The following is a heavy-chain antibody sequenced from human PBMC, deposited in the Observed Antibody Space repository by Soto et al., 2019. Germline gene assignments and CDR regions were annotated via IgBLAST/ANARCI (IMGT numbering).Heavy chain of an antibody. J-gene: IGHJ4*02. Sequence: QEQLVESGGGVVQPGRSVRLCCAASGFTFRTSAMHWVRQAPGKGLEWLSYISNDGGKNYYADSVKGRFTISRDNSKNSLYLQMNSLRTEDTAVYYCARVGGDWGQGTLVTVSS. CDR3: ARVGGD. V-gene: IGHV3-30-3*01. CDR2: ISNDGGKN. D-gene: IGHD2-21*01. CDR1: GFTFRTSA.